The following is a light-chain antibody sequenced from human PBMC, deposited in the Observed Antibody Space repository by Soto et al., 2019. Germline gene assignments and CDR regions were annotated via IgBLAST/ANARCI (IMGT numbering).Light chain of an antibody. CDR2: DAS. Sequence: EIVLTQSPATLSLSPGERATLSCRASQSVSSYLAWYQQKPGQAPRLLIYDASNRATGIPARFSGSGSGTDFTLTISSLEPEDFAVYYCQQRSKWPPGTFGPGNKVDIK. CDR3: QQRSKWPPGT. J-gene: IGKJ3*01. V-gene: IGKV3-11*01. CDR1: QSVSSY.